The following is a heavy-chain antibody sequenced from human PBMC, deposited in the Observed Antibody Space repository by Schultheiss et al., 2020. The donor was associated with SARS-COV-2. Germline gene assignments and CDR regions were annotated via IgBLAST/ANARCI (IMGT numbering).Heavy chain of an antibody. CDR3: ARDILLFGYYYYGMDV. CDR1: GFTFSSYW. D-gene: IGHD2-21*02. Sequence: GESLKISCAASGFTFSSYWMSWVRQAPGKGLEWVANIKQDGSEKYYVDSVKGRFTISRDNAKNSLYLQMNSLRAEDTAVYYCARDILLFGYYYYGMDVWGQGTTVTVSS. V-gene: IGHV3-7*01. J-gene: IGHJ6*02. CDR2: IKQDGSEK.